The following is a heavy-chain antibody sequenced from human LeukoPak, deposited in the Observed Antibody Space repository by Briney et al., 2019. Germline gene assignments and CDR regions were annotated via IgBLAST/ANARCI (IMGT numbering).Heavy chain of an antibody. CDR3: ANRLWSASIPFDY. CDR2: ITYNGGST. CDR1: GFTFSKYG. V-gene: IGHV3-23*01. Sequence: GGSLRLSCAASGFTFSKYGMSWVRQAPGKGLEWVSTITYNGGSTSYADSVKGRFTISRDNSKSTLYLQMDSLRADDTAVYYCANRLWSASIPFDYWGQGTLVTVSS. J-gene: IGHJ4*02. D-gene: IGHD3-3*01.